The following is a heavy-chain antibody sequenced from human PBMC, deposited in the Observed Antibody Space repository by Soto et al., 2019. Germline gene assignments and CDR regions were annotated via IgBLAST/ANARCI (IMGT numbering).Heavy chain of an antibody. CDR3: AKNSGWYNT. J-gene: IGHJ5*02. Sequence: FQVMQSGGGLVQPGGSLRLACAASGFPFSTTDMSWVRQAPGKGLEWVSTISGSGENTYYADFVKGRFTVSRDNSRNTIYLRMSSLTVDDTALYYGAKNSGWYNTWGQGALVTVSS. CDR1: GFPFSTTD. CDR2: ISGSGENT. D-gene: IGHD3-10*01. V-gene: IGHV3-23*01.